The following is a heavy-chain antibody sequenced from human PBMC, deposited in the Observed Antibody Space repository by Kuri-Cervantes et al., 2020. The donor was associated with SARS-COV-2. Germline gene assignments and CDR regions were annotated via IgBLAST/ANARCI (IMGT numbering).Heavy chain of an antibody. V-gene: IGHV4-38-2*01. CDR2: IYHSGST. D-gene: IGHD1-26*01. J-gene: IGHJ3*02. CDR1: GYSISSGYY. CDR3: ARRAGGGSYNVAFDI. Sequence: SETLSLTCAVSGYSISSGYYWGWIRQPPGKGLEWIGSIYHSGSTYYNPSLKSRVTISVDTSKNQFSLKLTSVTAADTAVYYCARRAGGGSYNVAFDIWGQGTLVTVSS.